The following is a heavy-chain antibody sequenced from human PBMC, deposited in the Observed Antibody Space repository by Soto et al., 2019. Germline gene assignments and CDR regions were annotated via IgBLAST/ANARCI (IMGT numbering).Heavy chain of an antibody. D-gene: IGHD6-6*01. J-gene: IGHJ5*02. V-gene: IGHV1-46*01. CDR2: INPSGGST. CDR1: GYTFTSYY. CDR3: ARDNYSSSGYNWFDP. Sequence: ASVKVSCKASGYTFTSYYMHWVRQAPGRGLEWMGIINPSGGSTSYAQKFQGRVTMTRDTSTSTVYMELSSLRSEDTAVYYCARDNYSSSGYNWFDPWGQGTLVTVSS.